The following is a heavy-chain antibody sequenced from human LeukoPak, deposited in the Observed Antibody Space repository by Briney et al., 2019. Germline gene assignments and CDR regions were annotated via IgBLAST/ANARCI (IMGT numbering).Heavy chain of an antibody. Sequence: PSETLSLTCTVSGGSISSYYWSWIRQPPGKGLEWIGYIYYSGSTNYNPSLKSRVTISVDTSKNQFSLKLSSVTAADTAVYYCARGRDGYNFDYWGQGTLVTVSS. CDR2: IYYSGST. V-gene: IGHV4-59*01. CDR1: GGSISSYY. J-gene: IGHJ4*02. CDR3: ARGRDGYNFDY. D-gene: IGHD5-24*01.